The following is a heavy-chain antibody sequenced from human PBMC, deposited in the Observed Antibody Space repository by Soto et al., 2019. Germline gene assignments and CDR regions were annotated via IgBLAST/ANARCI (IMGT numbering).Heavy chain of an antibody. D-gene: IGHD3-22*01. CDR2: IYPGDSDT. J-gene: IGHJ6*02. CDR3: ARRKTSPRRGFASSGYYGYYYGMDV. Sequence: GEALKISGKGSGYSFTSYWIGWVRQMPGKGLEWMGIIYPGDSDTRYSPSFQGQVTISADKSISTAYLQWSSLKASDTAMYYCARRKTSPRRGFASSGYYGYYYGMDVWGQGTTVTVS. V-gene: IGHV5-51*01. CDR1: GYSFTSYW.